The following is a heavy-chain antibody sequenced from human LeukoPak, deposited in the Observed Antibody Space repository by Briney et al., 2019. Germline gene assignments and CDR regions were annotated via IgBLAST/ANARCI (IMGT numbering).Heavy chain of an antibody. CDR2: VYPSDSNT. J-gene: IGHJ6*02. CDR3: ATTYYFDSTFMDV. CDR1: GYTFASYW. V-gene: IGHV5-51*01. Sequence: GESLKISCKGSGYTFASYWIGWVRQMPGKGLEWMGFVYPSDSNTRYSPSFQGQVTISADKSISTAFLQWSSLKASDTAMYYCATTYYFDSTFMDVWGQGTTVTVSS. D-gene: IGHD3-22*01.